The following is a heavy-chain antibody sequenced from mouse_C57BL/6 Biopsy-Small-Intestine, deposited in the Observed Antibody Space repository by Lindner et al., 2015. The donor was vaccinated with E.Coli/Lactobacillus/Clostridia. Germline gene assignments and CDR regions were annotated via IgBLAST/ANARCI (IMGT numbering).Heavy chain of an antibody. D-gene: IGHD4-1*01. V-gene: IGHV1-50*01. CDR2: IDPSDSYT. Sequence: VQLQESGAELMKPGASVKLSCKATGYTFTSYWMQWVKQRPGQGLEWIGEIDPSDSYTNYNQKFKGKATLTVDTSSSTAYMQLSSLTSEDSAVYYRARRLGRDYAMDYVGSRNLSHRLL. J-gene: IGHJ4*01. CDR1: GYTFTSYW. CDR3: ARRLGRDYAMDY.